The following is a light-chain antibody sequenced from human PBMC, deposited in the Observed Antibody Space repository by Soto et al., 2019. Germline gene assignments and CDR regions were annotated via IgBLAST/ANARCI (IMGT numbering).Light chain of an antibody. CDR1: SSNIGAGYD. V-gene: IGLV1-40*01. CDR2: DNT. J-gene: IGLJ3*02. Sequence: QSVLTQPPSVSGAPGQRVIISCTGSSSNIGAGYDVHWYQQLPGRAPKLLIYDNTNRPSGVPDRFSGSKSGTSASLAITGLQAEDEADYYCQSYDSSLSCWVFGGGTKLTVL. CDR3: QSYDSSLSCWV.